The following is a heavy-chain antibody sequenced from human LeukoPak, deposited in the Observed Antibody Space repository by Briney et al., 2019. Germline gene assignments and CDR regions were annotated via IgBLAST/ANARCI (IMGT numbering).Heavy chain of an antibody. CDR2: IDPSDSYT. D-gene: IGHD5-18*01. CDR3: ARSGREAMAFLDY. Sequence: GESLKISCKGSGYSFTTSWIGWVRQMPGKGLEWMGRIDPSDSYTNYSPSFQGHVTISADKSISTAYLQWSSLKASDTAMYYCARSGREAMAFLDYWGQGTLVTVSS. J-gene: IGHJ4*02. CDR1: GYSFTTSW. V-gene: IGHV5-10-1*01.